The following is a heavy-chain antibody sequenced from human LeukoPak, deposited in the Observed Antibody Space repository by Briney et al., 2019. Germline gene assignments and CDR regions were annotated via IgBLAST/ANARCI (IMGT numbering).Heavy chain of an antibody. V-gene: IGHV3-9*01. CDR2: ISWNSGSI. J-gene: IGHJ5*02. D-gene: IGHD6-19*01. CDR1: GFTFDDYA. CDR3: AKGIAMAGSNWFDP. Sequence: GGSLRLSCAASGFTFDDYAMHWVRQAPGKGLEWVSGISWNSGSIGYADSVKGRFTISRDNAKNSLYLQMNSLRAEDTALYYCAKGIAMAGSNWFDPWGQGTLVTVSS.